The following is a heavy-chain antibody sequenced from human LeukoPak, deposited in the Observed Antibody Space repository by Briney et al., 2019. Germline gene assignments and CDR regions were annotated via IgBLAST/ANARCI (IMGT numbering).Heavy chain of an antibody. CDR1: GFTFSSYA. CDR3: AKTHYYGSGSLISLDY. J-gene: IGHJ4*02. CDR2: ISGSGGST. V-gene: IGHV3-23*01. D-gene: IGHD3-10*01. Sequence: GGSLRLSCAASGFTFSSYAMSWVRQAPGKGLEWVSAISGSGGSTYYADSVEGRFTISRDNSKNTLYLQMNSLRAEDTAVYYCAKTHYYGSGSLISLDYWGQGTLVTVSS.